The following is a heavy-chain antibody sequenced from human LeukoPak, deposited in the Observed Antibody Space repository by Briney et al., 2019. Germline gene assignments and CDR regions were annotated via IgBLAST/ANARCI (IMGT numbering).Heavy chain of an antibody. CDR3: ARGVGYGALVDY. J-gene: IGHJ4*02. CDR2: INSDGSST. V-gene: IGHV3-74*01. Sequence: GGSLRLSCAASGITLSSYWMHWVRQAPGKGLMWVSRINSDGSSTNYVDSVKGRFTISRDNAKNTLYLQMNSLRAEDTAVYYCARGVGYGALVDYWGQGTLVTVSS. D-gene: IGHD4-17*01. CDR1: GITLSSYW.